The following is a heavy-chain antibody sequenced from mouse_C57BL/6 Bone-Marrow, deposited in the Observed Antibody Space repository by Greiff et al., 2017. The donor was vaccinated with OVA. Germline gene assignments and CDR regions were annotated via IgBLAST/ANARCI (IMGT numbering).Heavy chain of an antibody. CDR2: INYDGSST. J-gene: IGHJ1*03. V-gene: IGHV5-16*01. Sequence: DVKLVESEGGLVQPGSSMKLSCTASGFTFSDYYMAWVRQVPEKGLEWVANINYDGSSTYYLDSLKSRFIISRDNAKNILYLQMSSLKSEDTATYYCARDGDGYYVWYFDVWGTGTTVTVSS. D-gene: IGHD2-3*01. CDR1: GFTFSDYY. CDR3: ARDGDGYYVWYFDV.